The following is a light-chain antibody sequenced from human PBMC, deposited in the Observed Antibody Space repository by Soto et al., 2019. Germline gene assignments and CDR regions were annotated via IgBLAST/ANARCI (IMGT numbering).Light chain of an antibody. CDR1: QSVSRR. V-gene: IGKV3-20*01. Sequence: EIVLTQSPGTLSLSPGGRATLSCRASQSVSRRLAWYQHRPGQSPRLLISGVSMRASGVPVRFSGSGSGTDFTLTISRLEPEDFAVYYCQHYGETPITFGLGTRLEV. CDR3: QHYGETPIT. J-gene: IGKJ5*01. CDR2: GVS.